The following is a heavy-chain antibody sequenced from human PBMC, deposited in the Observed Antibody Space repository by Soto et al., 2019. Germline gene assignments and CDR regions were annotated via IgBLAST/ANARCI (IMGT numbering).Heavy chain of an antibody. J-gene: IGHJ4*02. Sequence: SETLSLTCSVSGGSISTVGHYWTWIRQPPGKGLEWIGSIYHTGSTYYSKSLSSRLTMSVDTSKSQFSLRLSSVTAADTAVYYCARANGTLCSRNCDYWGQGSLVTVSS. CDR3: ARANGTLCSRNCDY. D-gene: IGHD6-13*01. V-gene: IGHV4-31*03. CDR1: GGSISTVGHY. CDR2: IYHTGST.